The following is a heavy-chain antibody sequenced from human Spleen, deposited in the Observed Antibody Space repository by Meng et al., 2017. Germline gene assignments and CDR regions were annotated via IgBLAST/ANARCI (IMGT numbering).Heavy chain of an antibody. Sequence: QVQRLQSVAEGKKPGASVKVSCKPSGYNFPDYYIHWGRRAPGQGLEWMGRINPKSGDTHYAQKFQARVTMTGDTSISTAYMELSGLRSDDTAMYYCARDEDISAAGKLFGDYWGQGTLVTVSS. CDR1: GYNFPDYY. V-gene: IGHV1-2*06. J-gene: IGHJ4*02. D-gene: IGHD6-25*01. CDR3: ARDEDISAAGKLFGDY. CDR2: INPKSGDT.